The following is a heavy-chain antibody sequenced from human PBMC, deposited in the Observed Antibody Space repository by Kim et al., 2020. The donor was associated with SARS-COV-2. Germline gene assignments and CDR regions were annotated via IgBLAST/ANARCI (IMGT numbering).Heavy chain of an antibody. D-gene: IGHD3-10*01. J-gene: IGHJ3*02. CDR1: AFKFSSYT. V-gene: IGHV3-21*01. CDR2: IDAGSTYI. CDR3: ARAHSVGGLIRYEAFDI. Sequence: GGSLRLSCAASAFKFSSYTMNWVRQAPGKGLEWVSCIDAGSTYIYYADSLKGRVTISRDNAKNSLYLQMDSMRAEDTAVYYCARAHSVGGLIRYEAFDIWGQGTMVTVSS.